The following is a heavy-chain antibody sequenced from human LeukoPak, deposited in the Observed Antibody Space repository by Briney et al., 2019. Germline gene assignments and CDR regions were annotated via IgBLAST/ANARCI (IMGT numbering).Heavy chain of an antibody. Sequence: GGSLRLSCAASGFTFSSYAMSWVHQAPGKGLEWVSAISGSGGNTYYADSVKGRFTISRDNSKNTLYLQMNSLRAEDTAVYYCAKDFGEYQLLSYDYWGQGTLVTVSS. CDR2: ISGSGGNT. J-gene: IGHJ4*02. V-gene: IGHV3-23*01. CDR1: GFTFSSYA. D-gene: IGHD2-2*01. CDR3: AKDFGEYQLLSYDY.